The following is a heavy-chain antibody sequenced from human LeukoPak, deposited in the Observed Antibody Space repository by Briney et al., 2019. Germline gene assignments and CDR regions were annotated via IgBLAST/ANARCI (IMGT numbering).Heavy chain of an antibody. Sequence: GGSLRLSCAASGFTFSNAWMSWVRQAPGKGLEWGGRIKSKTDGGTTDYAAPVKGRFTISRDDSKNTLYLQMNSLKTEDTAVYYCTTDLLAAAGTYYYYYMDVWGKGTTVTISS. CDR1: GFTFSNAW. D-gene: IGHD6-13*01. CDR2: IKSKTDGGTT. V-gene: IGHV3-15*01. CDR3: TTDLLAAAGTYYYYYMDV. J-gene: IGHJ6*03.